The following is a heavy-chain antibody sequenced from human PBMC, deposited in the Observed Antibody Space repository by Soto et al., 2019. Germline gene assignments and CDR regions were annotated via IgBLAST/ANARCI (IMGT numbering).Heavy chain of an antibody. Sequence: QVQLQESGPGLVKPSETLSLTCTVSGGSISSYYWSWIRQPPGKGLEWIGDIYYSGSTNYNPSLKSRVTISVDTSKNPFSLKLSSVTAADTAVYYCARRYGLRAFEIWGQGTMVTVSS. CDR1: GGSISSYY. J-gene: IGHJ3*02. V-gene: IGHV4-59*08. D-gene: IGHD3-10*01. CDR3: ARRYGLRAFEI. CDR2: IYYSGST.